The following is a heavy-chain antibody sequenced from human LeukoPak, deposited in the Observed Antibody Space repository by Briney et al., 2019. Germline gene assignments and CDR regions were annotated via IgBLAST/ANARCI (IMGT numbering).Heavy chain of an antibody. J-gene: IGHJ3*02. CDR1: GFTFSSYS. Sequence: PGGSPRLSCAASGFTFSSYSMNWVRQAPGKGLEWVSSISSSSSYIYYADSVKGRFTISRDNAKNSLYLQMNSLRAEDTAVYYCARTGQQPWAFDIWGQGTMVTVSS. V-gene: IGHV3-21*01. D-gene: IGHD6-13*01. CDR2: ISSSSSYI. CDR3: ARTGQQPWAFDI.